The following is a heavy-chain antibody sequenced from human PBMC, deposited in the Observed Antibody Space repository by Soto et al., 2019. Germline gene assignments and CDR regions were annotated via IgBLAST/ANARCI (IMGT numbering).Heavy chain of an antibody. J-gene: IGHJ5*02. CDR1: GFSLSNAGMG. CDR3: AQTEDGGRSRTPAGWFDA. V-gene: IGHV2-26*01. D-gene: IGHD2-15*01. CDR2: IFSNDER. Sequence: QVTLKESGPVLVKPTETLTLTCTVSGFSLSNAGMGVSWIRQPPGKALEWLAHIFSNDERRFSTSLKNRLTISKDTFNSQVALIMTNMDPVDTATYYCAQTEDGGRSRTPAGWFDAWGQGTLVTVSS.